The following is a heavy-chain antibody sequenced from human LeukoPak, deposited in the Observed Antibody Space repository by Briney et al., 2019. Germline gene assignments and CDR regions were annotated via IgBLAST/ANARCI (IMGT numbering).Heavy chain of an antibody. D-gene: IGHD1-26*01. J-gene: IGHJ4*02. Sequence: PGGSLRLSCAASGFTFSSYAMHWVRQAPGKGLEWVAVISYDGSNKYYANSVKGRFTISRDNAKNSLYLQMNSLRAEDTAVYYCARVSARRELDYWGQGTLVTVSS. V-gene: IGHV3-30*04. CDR3: ARVSARRELDY. CDR1: GFTFSSYA. CDR2: ISYDGSNK.